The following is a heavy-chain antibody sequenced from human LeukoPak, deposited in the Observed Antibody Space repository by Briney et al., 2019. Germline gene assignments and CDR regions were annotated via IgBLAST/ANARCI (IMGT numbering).Heavy chain of an antibody. CDR2: IIPIFGTA. CDR1: GGTFSSYA. D-gene: IGHD6-19*01. Sequence: SVNVSCKASGGTFSSYAISWVRQAPGQGLEWMGGIIPIFGTANYAQKLQGRVTITADESTSTAYMELSSLRSEDTAVYYCARGGKQWRGGNYFDSWGQGTLVAVSS. J-gene: IGHJ4*02. CDR3: ARGGKQWRGGNYFDS. V-gene: IGHV1-69*13.